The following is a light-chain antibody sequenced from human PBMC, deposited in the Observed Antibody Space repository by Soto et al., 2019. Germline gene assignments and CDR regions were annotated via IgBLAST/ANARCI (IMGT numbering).Light chain of an antibody. CDR1: QSISNW. Sequence: DIQMTQSPPTLSASVGDRVTITCRASQSISNWLAWYQQKPGKAPKVLIYKASSLESGVPSRFSGSGSGTEFTLTISSLQPDDFATYYCQHYNIYSWTFGQGTKVDIK. CDR3: QHYNIYSWT. J-gene: IGKJ1*01. V-gene: IGKV1-5*03. CDR2: KAS.